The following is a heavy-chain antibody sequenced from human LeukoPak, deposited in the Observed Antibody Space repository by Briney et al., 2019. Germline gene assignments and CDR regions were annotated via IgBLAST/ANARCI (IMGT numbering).Heavy chain of an antibody. V-gene: IGHV4-39*01. D-gene: IGHD3-10*01. CDR1: GVSISSSSYY. CDR2: IYYSGST. Sequence: IPSETLSLTCTVSGVSISSSSYYWGWIRQPPGKGLEWIGSIYYSGSTYYNPSLKSRVTISVDTSKNQFSLKLSSVTAADTAVYYCASISHGITMVWGRGTLVTVSS. CDR3: ASISHGITMV. J-gene: IGHJ4*02.